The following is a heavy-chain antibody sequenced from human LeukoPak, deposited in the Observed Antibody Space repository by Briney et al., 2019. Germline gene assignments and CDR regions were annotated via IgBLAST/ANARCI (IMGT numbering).Heavy chain of an antibody. J-gene: IGHJ5*02. CDR1: GFTFSTYS. Sequence: GGSLRLSCAASGFTFSTYSMNWVRQAPGRGLEWISFISSGGRTIYYADSVKGRFTISRDNAKNSLYLQMNSLRAEDTAVYYCARGRAAAGLVDNWFDPWGQGTLVTVSS. D-gene: IGHD6-13*01. CDR3: ARGRAAAGLVDNWFDP. V-gene: IGHV3-48*04. CDR2: ISSGGRTI.